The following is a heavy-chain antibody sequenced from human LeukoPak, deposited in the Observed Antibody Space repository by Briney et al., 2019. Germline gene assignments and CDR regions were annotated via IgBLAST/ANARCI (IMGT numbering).Heavy chain of an antibody. CDR1: GGTISSFY. Sequence: PSETLSFTCTVYGGTISSFYWIWMPPPPGKELMGNGYIYYRGSTNYNPSLKSRVTISVDTSKSQYSLKLSAVTAADTAVYYCARETPYGDSYFDYWGQGTLVTVSS. V-gene: IGHV4-59*01. D-gene: IGHD4-17*01. CDR2: IYYRGST. CDR3: ARETPYGDSYFDY. J-gene: IGHJ4*02.